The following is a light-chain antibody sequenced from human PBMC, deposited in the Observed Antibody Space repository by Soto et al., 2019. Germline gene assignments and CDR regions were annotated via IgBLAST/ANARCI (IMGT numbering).Light chain of an antibody. CDR2: GNS. CDR1: SSNIGAGYD. V-gene: IGLV1-40*01. Sequence: QSVLTQPPSVSGAPGQRVTISCTGSSSNIGAGYDVHWYQQLPGTAPKLLIYGNSNRPSGVPDRFSVSKSGTSASLAITGLQAEDEADYYCQSYDSSLSGSWVFGGGTKVTVL. J-gene: IGLJ3*02. CDR3: QSYDSSLSGSWV.